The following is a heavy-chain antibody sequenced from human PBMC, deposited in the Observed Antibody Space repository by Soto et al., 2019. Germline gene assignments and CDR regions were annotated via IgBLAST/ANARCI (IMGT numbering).Heavy chain of an antibody. CDR1: GFTFSSYG. D-gene: IGHD2-15*01. Sequence: QVQLVESGGGVVQPGRSLRLSCAASGFTFSSYGMHWVRQAPGKGLEWVAVISYDGSNKYYADSVKGRFTISRDNSKNTLYLPINMLRSENAAVYDCANYIGDIVVVVAATRDYYYGMDVWGQGTTVTVSS. CDR2: ISYDGSNK. CDR3: ANYIGDIVVVVAATRDYYYGMDV. V-gene: IGHV3-30*18. J-gene: IGHJ6*02.